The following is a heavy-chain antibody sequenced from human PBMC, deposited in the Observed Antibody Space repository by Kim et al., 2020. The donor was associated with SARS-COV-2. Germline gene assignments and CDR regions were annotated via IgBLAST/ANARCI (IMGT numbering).Heavy chain of an antibody. CDR2: IFYSGST. D-gene: IGHD6-19*01. Sequence: SETLSLTCTVSGVSVNSDSYHWSWIRQSPGKGPEWIGYIFYSGSTNYSTSLKSRVTMSVDTSKNQFSLNLSLVTAADTAVYHCARRQSSDYWYFDLWGRGTLVTVSS. CDR1: GVSVNSDSYH. V-gene: IGHV4-61*01. CDR3: ARRQSSDYWYFDL. J-gene: IGHJ2*01.